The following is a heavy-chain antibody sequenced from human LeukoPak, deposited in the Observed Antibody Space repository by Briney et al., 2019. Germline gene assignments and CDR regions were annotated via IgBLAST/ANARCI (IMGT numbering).Heavy chain of an antibody. CDR1: GYTFTSYG. Sequence: GASVKVPCKASGYTFTSYGISWVRQAPGQGLEWMGWSSAYNGNTNYAQKLQGRVTMTTDTSTSTAYMELRSLRSDDTAVYYCARGGNSGWRTPNDDYWGQGTLVTVSS. J-gene: IGHJ4*02. CDR2: SSAYNGNT. D-gene: IGHD6-19*01. V-gene: IGHV1-18*01. CDR3: ARGGNSGWRTPNDDY.